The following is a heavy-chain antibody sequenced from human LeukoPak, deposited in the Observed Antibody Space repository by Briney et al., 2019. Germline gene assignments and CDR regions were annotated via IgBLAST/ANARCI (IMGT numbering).Heavy chain of an antibody. Sequence: TPGGSLRLSCAAPGFTFNYAWMSWVRQVPGKGLEWVGQIVSQIDGGTTDYAAPVKGRFTISRDDSESMLYLQMNSLKIEDTAVYYRTTDEDWNYARKDVWGQGATVIVSS. CDR3: TTDEDWNYARKDV. CDR2: IVSQIDGGTT. J-gene: IGHJ6*02. D-gene: IGHD1-7*01. CDR1: GFTFNYAW. V-gene: IGHV3-15*04.